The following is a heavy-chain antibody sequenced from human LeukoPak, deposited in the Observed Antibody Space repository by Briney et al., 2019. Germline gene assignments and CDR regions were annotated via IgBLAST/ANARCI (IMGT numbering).Heavy chain of an antibody. J-gene: IGHJ5*02. Sequence: GGSLRLSCAASGFTFSSYGMSWVRQAPGNGLEWVSAISGSGGSTYYADSVKGRFTISRDNSKNTLYLQMNSLRAEDTAVYYCAKDYIVVVPAAPWFDPWGQGTLVTVSS. CDR1: GFTFSSYG. CDR3: AKDYIVVVPAAPWFDP. CDR2: ISGSGGST. V-gene: IGHV3-23*01. D-gene: IGHD2-2*01.